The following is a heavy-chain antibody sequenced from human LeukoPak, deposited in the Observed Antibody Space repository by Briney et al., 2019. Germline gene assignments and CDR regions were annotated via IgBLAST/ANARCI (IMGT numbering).Heavy chain of an antibody. CDR2: IYYRGST. CDR1: GGSISSSSYY. D-gene: IGHD3-16*02. J-gene: IGHJ4*02. CDR3: ARQGFYDYVWGSYRYCFDY. V-gene: IGHV4-39*01. Sequence: SETLSLTCTVSGGSISSSSYYWGWIRQPPGKGLEWIGSIYYRGSTYYNPSLKSRVTISVDTSKNQFSLKLSSVTAADTAVYYCARQGFYDYVWGSYRYCFDYWGQGTLVTVSS.